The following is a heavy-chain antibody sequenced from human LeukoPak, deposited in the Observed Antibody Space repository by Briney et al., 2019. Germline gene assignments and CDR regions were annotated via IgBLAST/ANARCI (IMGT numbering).Heavy chain of an antibody. CDR1: GYPFTTYG. CDR3: ARNGTYGGDFYYFYMDV. J-gene: IGHJ6*03. V-gene: IGHV1-18*01. Sequence: ASVKVSCKASGYPFTTYGITWIRQAPGQGLEWMGWISVYSGYSTYAQNLQGRVTMTTDTSTTTAYMELRSPRSDDTAVYYCARNGTYGGDFYYFYMDVWGKGTTVTVSS. CDR2: ISVYSGYS. D-gene: IGHD4-23*01.